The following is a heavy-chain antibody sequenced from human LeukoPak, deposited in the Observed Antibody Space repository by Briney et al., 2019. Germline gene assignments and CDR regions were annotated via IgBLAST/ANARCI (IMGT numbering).Heavy chain of an antibody. CDR2: IYYSGST. Sequence: KSSGTLSLTCTVSGGSISSSSYYWGWIRQPPGKGLEWIGSIYYSGSTYYNPSLKSRVTISVDTSKNQFSLKLSSVTAADTAVYYCARDYYGSIDYWGQGTLVTVSS. CDR3: ARDYYGSIDY. J-gene: IGHJ4*02. CDR1: GGSISSSSYY. D-gene: IGHD3-10*01. V-gene: IGHV4-39*07.